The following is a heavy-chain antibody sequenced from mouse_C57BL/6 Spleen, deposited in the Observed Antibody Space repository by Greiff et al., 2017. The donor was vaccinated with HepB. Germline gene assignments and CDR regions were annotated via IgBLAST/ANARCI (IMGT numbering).Heavy chain of an antibody. CDR3: ASSYYGPWYFDV. CDR1: GFTFTDYY. Sequence: EVQVVESGGGLVQPGGSLSLSCAASGFTFTDYYMSWVRQPPGKALEWLGFIRNKANGYTTEYSASVKGRFTISRDNSQSILYLQMNALRAEDSATYYCASSYYGPWYFDVWGTGTTVTVSS. D-gene: IGHD2-10*01. CDR2: IRNKANGYTT. J-gene: IGHJ1*03. V-gene: IGHV7-3*01.